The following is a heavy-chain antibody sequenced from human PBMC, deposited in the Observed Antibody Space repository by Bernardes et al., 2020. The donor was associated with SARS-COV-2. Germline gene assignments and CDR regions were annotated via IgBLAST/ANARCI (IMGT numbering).Heavy chain of an antibody. J-gene: IGHJ2*01. V-gene: IGHV3-53*01. CDR3: ARDSSASYWYFDL. CDR2: IYSDGST. D-gene: IGHD6-6*01. Sequence: GSLRLSCAASGFIVSSNYMTWVRQAPGKGLEWVSVIYSDGSTYYADSVKGRFTISRDNSKNTLYLQMNSLRAEDTAVYYCARDSSASYWYFDLWGRGTLVTVSS. CDR1: GFIVSSNY.